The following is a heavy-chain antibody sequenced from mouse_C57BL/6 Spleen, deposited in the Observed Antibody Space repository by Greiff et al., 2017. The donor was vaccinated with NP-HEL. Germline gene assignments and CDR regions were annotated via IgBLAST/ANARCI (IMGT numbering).Heavy chain of an antibody. Sequence: QVQLQQPGTELVKPGASVKLSCKASGYTFTSYWMHWVKQRPGQGLEWIGNINPSNGGTNYNEKFKSKATLTVDKSSSTAYMHLSSLTSDDSAVYYCARSGNGYFYFGYWAQGTTLTVSS. CDR1: GYTFTSYW. CDR2: INPSNGGT. J-gene: IGHJ2*01. CDR3: ARSGNGYFYFGY. D-gene: IGHD2-3*01. V-gene: IGHV1-53*01.